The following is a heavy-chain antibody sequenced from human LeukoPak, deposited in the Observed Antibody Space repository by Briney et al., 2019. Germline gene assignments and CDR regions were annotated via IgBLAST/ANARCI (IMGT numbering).Heavy chain of an antibody. D-gene: IGHD1-26*01. J-gene: IGHJ3*02. CDR2: INWSGGNT. Sequence: GGSLILSCAASGFTFDDYGMTWVRQVPGKGLEWVAAINWSGGNTVYADSLKGRFTISRDNVKNLLYLQMDNLRAEDTALYHCARSYSGSYFVAFDILGQGTMVTVSS. CDR1: GFTFDDYG. V-gene: IGHV3-20*01. CDR3: ARSYSGSYFVAFDI.